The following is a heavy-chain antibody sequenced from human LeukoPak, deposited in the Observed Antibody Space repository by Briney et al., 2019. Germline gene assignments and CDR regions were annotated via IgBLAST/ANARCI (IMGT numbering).Heavy chain of an antibody. CDR2: ILYDGSNK. D-gene: IGHD2-2*01. V-gene: IGHV3-30-3*01. J-gene: IGHJ3*02. CDR1: GFTFSSYS. CDR3: AGYCSSASCPRGAFDI. Sequence: GASVRPSCAASGFTFSSYSMRSARHDPGKGLEWVAVILYDGSNKYYAESVKGRFTISRDNSKNTLYLQMNSLRAEDTAVYFCAGYCSSASCPRGAFDIWGQGTLVTVSS.